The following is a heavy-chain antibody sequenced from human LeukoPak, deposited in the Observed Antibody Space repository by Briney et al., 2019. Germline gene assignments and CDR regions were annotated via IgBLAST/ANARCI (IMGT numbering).Heavy chain of an antibody. V-gene: IGHV1-69*13. J-gene: IGHJ5*02. Sequence: SLKVSCKASGGTFSSYAISWVRQAPGQGLEWMGGIIPIFGTANYAQKLQGRVTITADESTSTAYMELSSLRSEDTAVYYCARARLDYVWGSYRYNWFDPWGQGTLVTVSS. CDR1: GGTFSSYA. CDR2: IIPIFGTA. D-gene: IGHD3-16*02. CDR3: ARARLDYVWGSYRYNWFDP.